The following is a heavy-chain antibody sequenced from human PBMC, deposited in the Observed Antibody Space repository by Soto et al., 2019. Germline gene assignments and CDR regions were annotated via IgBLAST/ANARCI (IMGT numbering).Heavy chain of an antibody. CDR3: AKDVAATPSTLDY. J-gene: IGHJ4*02. V-gene: IGHV3-30*18. CDR2: ISYDGSNK. CDR1: GFTFSSYG. Sequence: GGSLRLSCAASGFTFSSYGMHWVRQAPGKGLEWVAVISYDGSNKYYADSVKGRFTISRDNSKNTLYLQMNSLRAEDTAVYYCAKDVAATPSTLDYWGQGTLVTVSS. D-gene: IGHD2-15*01.